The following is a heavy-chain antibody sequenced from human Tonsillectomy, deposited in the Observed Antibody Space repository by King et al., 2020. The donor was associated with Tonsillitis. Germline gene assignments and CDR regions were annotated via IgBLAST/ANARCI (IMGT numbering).Heavy chain of an antibody. J-gene: IGHJ5*02. CDR3: AGGYGSTSYNWFDP. Sequence: VQLVESGGGVVQPGRALRLSCAASGFIFSSNAMHWVRQAPGKGLEWVAVISYDGKTEYYADSGKGRFTISRDNSNNTVYLQMESLRGEDTAVYYCAGGYGSTSYNWFDPGGQGTLVTVPA. CDR1: GFIFSSNA. D-gene: IGHD2-2*01. V-gene: IGHV3-30*04. CDR2: ISYDGKTE.